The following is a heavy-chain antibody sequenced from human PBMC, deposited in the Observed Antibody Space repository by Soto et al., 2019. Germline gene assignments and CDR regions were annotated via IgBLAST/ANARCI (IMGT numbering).Heavy chain of an antibody. CDR3: ARDRKGTYYDILTGFFDY. CDR1: GYTFTSFY. V-gene: IGHV1-46*01. Sequence: ASVKVSCKASGYTFTSFYIHWVRQAPGQGLEWMGIVNPNGGSTNYAQNFKGRITISRDTSTSTAYMDLSSLRSEDTAVYYCARDRKGTYYDILTGFFDYWGQGTLVTAPQ. J-gene: IGHJ4*02. CDR2: VNPNGGST. D-gene: IGHD3-9*01.